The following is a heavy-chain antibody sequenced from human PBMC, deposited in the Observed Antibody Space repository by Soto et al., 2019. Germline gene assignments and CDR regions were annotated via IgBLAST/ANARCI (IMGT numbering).Heavy chain of an antibody. J-gene: IGHJ3*02. CDR2: ISGSGGTT. D-gene: IGHD6-19*01. CDR3: AKRFAYSSGLDGFDI. Sequence: GGSLRLSCAASGFIFSSYAMTWVRQAPGKGLEWVSGISGSGGTTYYADSVKGRFTISRDNSKNTLYLQMNSLRAEDSAVYYCAKRFAYSSGLDGFDIWVQGTMVTVSS. CDR1: GFIFSSYA. V-gene: IGHV3-23*01.